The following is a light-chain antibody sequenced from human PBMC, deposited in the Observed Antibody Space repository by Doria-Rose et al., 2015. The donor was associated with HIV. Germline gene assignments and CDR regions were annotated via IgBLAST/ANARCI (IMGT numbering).Light chain of an antibody. V-gene: IGKV3-20*01. J-gene: IGKJ5*01. Sequence: EIVLTQSPGTPPLSPGERATLSCRASQRVKSSYLAWYQQKPGQAPRLLIYDASTRATGIPDRFSGSGSGTDFTLTISRLEPEDVAVYYCQQYGTSRGTFGQGTRLEIK. CDR3: QQYGTSRGT. CDR1: QRVKSSY. CDR2: DAS.